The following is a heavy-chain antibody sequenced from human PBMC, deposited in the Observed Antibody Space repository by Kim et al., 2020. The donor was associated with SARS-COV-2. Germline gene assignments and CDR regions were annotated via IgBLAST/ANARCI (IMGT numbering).Heavy chain of an antibody. V-gene: IGHV4-34*01. CDR1: GGSFSGYY. J-gene: IGHJ6*02. CDR2: INHSGST. Sequence: SETLSLTCAVYGGSFSGYYWSWIRQPPGKGLEWIGEINHSGSTNYNPSLKSRVTISVDTSKNQFSLKLSSVTAADTAVYYCWAMVRGGNATPENQNSYYYGMDVWGQGTTVTVS. CDR3: WAMVRGGNATPENQNSYYYGMDV. D-gene: IGHD3-10*01.